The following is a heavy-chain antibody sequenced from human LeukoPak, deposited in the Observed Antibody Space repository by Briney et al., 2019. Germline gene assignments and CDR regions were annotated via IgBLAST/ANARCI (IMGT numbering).Heavy chain of an antibody. D-gene: IGHD2-2*01. Sequence: SETLSLNCSVSGGSVGSYYWSWIRQPAGKGLEWIGRIYTSGSTNYNPSLRSRATISVDKSKSQFSLKLTSVTAADTAVYYCARDLSYCSSTRCYAPYYFDYWGQGTLVTVSS. V-gene: IGHV4-4*07. CDR1: GGSVGSYY. J-gene: IGHJ4*02. CDR3: ARDLSYCSSTRCYAPYYFDY. CDR2: IYTSGST.